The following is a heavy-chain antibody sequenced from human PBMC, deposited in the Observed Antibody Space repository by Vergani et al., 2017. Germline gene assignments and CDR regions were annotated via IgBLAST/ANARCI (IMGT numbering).Heavy chain of an antibody. J-gene: IGHJ4*02. Sequence: QVQLVQSGAEVKKPGASVKVSCKASGYTFTGYYMHWVRQAPGQGLEWMGWINPNSGGTNYAQKFQGRVTMTRDTSISTAYMELSRLRSDDTAVYYCARDVVLSVVPAAIYYFDYWGQGTLVTVSS. V-gene: IGHV1-2*02. CDR3: ARDVVLSVVPAAIYYFDY. CDR1: GYTFTGYY. CDR2: INPNSGGT. D-gene: IGHD2-2*02.